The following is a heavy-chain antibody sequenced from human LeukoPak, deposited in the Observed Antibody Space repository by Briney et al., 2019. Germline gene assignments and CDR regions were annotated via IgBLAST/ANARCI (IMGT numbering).Heavy chain of an antibody. CDR1: GGSISSSSYY. CDR3: ARDKNYFDY. CDR2: IYYSGST. Sequence: SETLSLTCTVSGGSISSSSYYWGWIRQPPGKGLEWIGSIYYSGSTYYNPSLKSRVTISVDTSKNQFSLKLSSVTAADTAVYYCARDKNYFDYWGQGTLVTVSS. V-gene: IGHV4-39*07. J-gene: IGHJ4*02.